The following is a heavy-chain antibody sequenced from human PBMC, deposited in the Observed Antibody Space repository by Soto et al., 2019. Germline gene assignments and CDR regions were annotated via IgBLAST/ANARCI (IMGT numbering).Heavy chain of an antibody. D-gene: IGHD3-3*01. Sequence: QVPLQQWGAGLLKPSETLSLTCGVYGGSFSGYYWSWIRQPQVKGLEWIGEMDNRGSSNFNPSLKSRATISFDTSKHQFALNLISVTAADTAVYYCAGGQGDTINVPADDFWRLGRYYYMDAWGKGTTVTVSS. CDR2: MDNRGSS. V-gene: IGHV4-34*01. J-gene: IGHJ6*03. CDR1: GGSFSGYY. CDR3: AGGQGDTINVPADDFWRLGRYYYMDA.